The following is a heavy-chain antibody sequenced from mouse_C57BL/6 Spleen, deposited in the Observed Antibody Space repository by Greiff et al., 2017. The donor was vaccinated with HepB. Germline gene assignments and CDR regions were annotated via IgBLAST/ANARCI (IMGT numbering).Heavy chain of an antibody. D-gene: IGHD1-1*01. CDR3: ARGIYGEGWYFDV. CDR2: INPYNGGT. V-gene: IGHV1-19*01. Sequence: VQLQQSGPVLVKPGASVKMSCKASGYTFTDYYMNWVKQSHGKSLEWIGVINPYNGGTSYNQKFKGKATLTVDKSSSTAYMELNSLTSEDSAVYYCARGIYGEGWYFDVWGTGTTVTVSS. J-gene: IGHJ1*03. CDR1: GYTFTDYY.